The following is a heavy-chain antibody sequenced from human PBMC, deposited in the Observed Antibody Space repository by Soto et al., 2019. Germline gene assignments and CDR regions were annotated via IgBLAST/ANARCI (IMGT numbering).Heavy chain of an antibody. J-gene: IGHJ4*02. D-gene: IGHD3-22*01. CDR1: GGSVSSGGYS. CDR3: ASYYYDSSGYWSYFDY. V-gene: IGHV4-30-2*01. Sequence: ASETLSLTCAVSGGSVSSGGYSWSWIRQPPGKGLEWIGYIYHSGSTYYNPSLKSRVTISVDRSKNQFSLKLSSVTAADTAVYYCASYYYDSSGYWSYFDYWGQGTLVTVSS. CDR2: IYHSGST.